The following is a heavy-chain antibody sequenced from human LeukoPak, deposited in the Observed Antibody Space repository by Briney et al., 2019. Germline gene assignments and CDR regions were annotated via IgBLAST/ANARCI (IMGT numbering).Heavy chain of an antibody. CDR1: GGSFSGYY. D-gene: IGHD6-13*01. Sequence: SETLSLTCAVYGGSFSGYYWSWIRQPPAKGLEWIGSIYYSGSTYYNPSLKSRVTISVDTSKNQFSLKLSSVTAADTAVYYCARRSSRAADFDYWGQGTLVTVSS. V-gene: IGHV4-34*01. CDR3: ARRSSRAADFDY. CDR2: IYYSGST. J-gene: IGHJ4*02.